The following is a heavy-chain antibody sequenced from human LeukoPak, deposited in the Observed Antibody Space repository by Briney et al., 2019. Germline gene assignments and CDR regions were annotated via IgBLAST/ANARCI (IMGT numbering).Heavy chain of an antibody. CDR2: TRNKANSYTT. Sequence: TGGSLRLSCAASGFTFSDHYMDWVRQAPGKGLEWVGRTRNKANSYTTEYAASVKGRFTISRDDSKNSLYLQMNSLKTEDTAVYYCARESSWYSIPFFDYWGQGTLVTISS. V-gene: IGHV3-72*01. D-gene: IGHD6-13*01. CDR1: GFTFSDHY. J-gene: IGHJ4*02. CDR3: ARESSWYSIPFFDY.